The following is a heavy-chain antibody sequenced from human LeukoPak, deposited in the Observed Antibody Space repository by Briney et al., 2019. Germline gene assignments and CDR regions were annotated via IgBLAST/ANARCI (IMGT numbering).Heavy chain of an antibody. CDR2: ISSSGSTI. D-gene: IGHD6-13*01. J-gene: IGHJ6*02. CDR3: AREVRVPYSSSPYYYYYGMDV. V-gene: IGHV3-48*03. CDR1: GFTFSSYE. Sequence: HPGGSLRLSCAASGFTFSSYEMNWVRQAPGKGLEWVSYISSSGSTIYYADSVKGRLTISRDNAKNSLYLQMNSLRAEDTAVYYCAREVRVPYSSSPYYYYYGMDVWGQGTTVTVSS.